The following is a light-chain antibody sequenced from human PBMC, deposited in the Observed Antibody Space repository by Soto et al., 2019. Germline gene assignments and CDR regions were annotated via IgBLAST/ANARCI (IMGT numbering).Light chain of an antibody. Sequence: DIQMTQSPSTLSASVGDRVTITCRASQSISSWLAWYQQKPGKAPKLLIYAASSLQGGVPSRFSGSGSGTDFTLTISSLQPEDFATYYCQQSSSTPPWTFGQGTKVDIK. CDR1: QSISSW. CDR3: QQSSSTPPWT. CDR2: AAS. V-gene: IGKV1-39*01. J-gene: IGKJ1*01.